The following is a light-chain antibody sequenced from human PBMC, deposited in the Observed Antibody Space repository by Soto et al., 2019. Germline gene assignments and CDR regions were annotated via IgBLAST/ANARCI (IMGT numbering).Light chain of an antibody. CDR1: QSVSSN. CDR3: QQLNSYPIT. V-gene: IGKV3-15*01. J-gene: IGKJ5*01. Sequence: EVVLTQSPATLSLSPGERATLSCRASQSVSSNLAWYQQKPGQAPSLLIYGASTRATGIPARFSGSGSGTEFTLTISTLQSEDFATYYCQQLNSYPITFGQGTRLEIK. CDR2: GAS.